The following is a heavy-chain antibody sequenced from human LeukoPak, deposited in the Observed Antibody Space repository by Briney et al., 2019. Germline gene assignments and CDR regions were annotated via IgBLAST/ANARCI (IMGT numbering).Heavy chain of an antibody. D-gene: IGHD1-26*01. Sequence: GGSLRLSCAASGFTFSSYAMHWVRQAPGKGLEWVAVISYDGSNKYNADSVKGRFTISRDNSKNTLYLQMNSLRAEDTAVYYCARDRSGSYWPHYYYGMDVWGQGTTVTVSS. CDR3: ARDRSGSYWPHYYYGMDV. V-gene: IGHV3-30-3*01. J-gene: IGHJ6*02. CDR1: GFTFSSYA. CDR2: ISYDGSNK.